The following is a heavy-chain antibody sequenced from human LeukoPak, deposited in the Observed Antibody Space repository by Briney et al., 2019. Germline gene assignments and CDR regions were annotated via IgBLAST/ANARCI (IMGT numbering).Heavy chain of an antibody. CDR2: ISGSGGST. CDR3: AKVPGSSITRYFYFDC. D-gene: IGHD6-13*01. Sequence: GGSLRLSCVASGLTFSSYAMSWVRQAPGKGLEWVSTISGSGGSTYYADSVKGRFTISRDNSKNTLYLQMDTLRAEDTAVYYCAKVPGSSITRYFYFDCWGQGTLVPVSS. CDR1: GLTFSSYA. V-gene: IGHV3-23*01. J-gene: IGHJ4*02.